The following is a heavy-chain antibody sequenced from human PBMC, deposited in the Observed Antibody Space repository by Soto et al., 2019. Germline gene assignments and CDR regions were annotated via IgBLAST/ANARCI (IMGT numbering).Heavy chain of an antibody. CDR2: IYYSGST. Sequence: SETLSLTCTVSGGSISSSSYYWGWIRQPPGKGLEWIGSIYYSGSTYYNPSLKSRVTISVDTSKNQFSLKLSSVTAADTAVYYCARETGGSYRDYWGQGTLVTVSS. J-gene: IGHJ4*02. D-gene: IGHD3-16*02. CDR3: ARETGGSYRDY. CDR1: GGSISSSSYY. V-gene: IGHV4-39*02.